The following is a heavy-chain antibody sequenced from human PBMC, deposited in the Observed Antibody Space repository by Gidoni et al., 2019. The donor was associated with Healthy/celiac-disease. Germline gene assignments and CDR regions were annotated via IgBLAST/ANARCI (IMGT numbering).Heavy chain of an antibody. CDR2: TYPCDSDT. J-gene: IGHJ4*02. V-gene: IGHV5-51*03. D-gene: IGHD6-13*01. Sequence: EVQLVQSGAGVKKPGESRKISGKGAGSSSTSTWIGWVRQMPGKGLEWRGITYPCDSDTRYRPSFQGQVTISADKSISTAYLQWSSLKASDTAMYYCARTSYSSSWYDYWGQGTLVTVSS. CDR1: GSSSTSTW. CDR3: ARTSYSSSWYDY.